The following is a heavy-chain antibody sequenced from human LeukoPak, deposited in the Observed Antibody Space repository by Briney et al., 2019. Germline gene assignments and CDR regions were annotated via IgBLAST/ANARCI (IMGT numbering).Heavy chain of an antibody. J-gene: IGHJ4*02. CDR3: ARDLRLAVPATTY. CDR1: GYTFTGYY. D-gene: IGHD2-2*01. V-gene: IGHV1-2*02. Sequence: ASVKVSCKASGYTFTGYYMHWVRQAPGQGLEWMGWINPNSGGTNYAQKFQGRVTMTRDTSISTAYMELSRLRSDDTAVYYCARDLRLAVPATTYWGQGTLVTVSS. CDR2: INPNSGGT.